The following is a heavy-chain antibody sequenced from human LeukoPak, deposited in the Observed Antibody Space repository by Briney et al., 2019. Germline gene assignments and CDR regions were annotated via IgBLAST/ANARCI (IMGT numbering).Heavy chain of an antibody. V-gene: IGHV1-18*01. J-gene: IGHJ3*02. D-gene: IGHD6-19*01. CDR1: GYTFTSYA. Sequence: ASVKVSCKASGYTFTSYAISWVRPAPGQGLEWMGWISDYNGNTNYAQKLQGRVTMATDTSTSTALLELRSLRSDDTAVYYCAADGGSGWPPGAFDIWGQGTMVTVSS. CDR2: ISDYNGNT. CDR3: AADGGSGWPPGAFDI.